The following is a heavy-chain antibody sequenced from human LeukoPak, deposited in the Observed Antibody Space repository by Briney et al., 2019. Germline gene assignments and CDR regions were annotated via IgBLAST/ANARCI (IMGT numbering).Heavy chain of an antibody. Sequence: SETLSLTCTVSGGSISSGDYYWSWIRQPPGKGLEWIGYIYYSGSTYYNPSLKSRFTISVDTSKNQFSLKLSSVTAADTAVYYCARGGYDFGVDYWGQGTLVTVSS. V-gene: IGHV4-30-4*08. D-gene: IGHD5-12*01. J-gene: IGHJ4*02. CDR2: IYYSGST. CDR1: GGSISSGDYY. CDR3: ARGGYDFGVDY.